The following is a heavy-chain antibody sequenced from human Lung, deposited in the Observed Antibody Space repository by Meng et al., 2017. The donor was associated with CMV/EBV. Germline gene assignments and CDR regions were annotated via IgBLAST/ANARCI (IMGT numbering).Heavy chain of an antibody. CDR1: GFTFGNYA. V-gene: IGHV3-30*02. CDR2: IGHDGNNE. CDR3: GRDYINSVDH. Sequence: VQLVESGGGVVRPGGSRRLSCATSGFTFGNYAMHWVRQAPGKGLEWLAFIGHDGNNEQYADSMKGRFTISRDNFNTLYLQMKSLTDEDTALYYCGRDYINSVDHWGQGTLVTVSS. D-gene: IGHD2-2*02. J-gene: IGHJ4*02.